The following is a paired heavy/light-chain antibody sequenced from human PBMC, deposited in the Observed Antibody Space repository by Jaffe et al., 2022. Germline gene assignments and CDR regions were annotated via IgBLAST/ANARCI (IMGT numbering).Heavy chain of an antibody. Sequence: EVQLLESGGGLVQPGGSLRLSCAASGFTFSTYDISWVRQAPGKGLEWVSTISGSGGSTYYADSVKGRFTISRDNSKNTLYLEMNSLRAEDTALYYCAKDPRGGNSWYYWGQGTLVTVSS. D-gene: IGHD2-21*01. V-gene: IGHV3-23*01. CDR3: AKDPRGGNSWYY. CDR2: ISGSGGST. J-gene: IGHJ4*02. CDR1: GFTFSTYD.
Light chain of an antibody. Sequence: EIVLTQSPATLSLSPGERATLSCRASQSVSSYLAWYQQKPGQAPRLLIYDASNRATGIPARFSGSGSGTDFTLTISSLEPEDFAVYYCQQRSNWPLTFGGGAKVEIK. CDR2: DAS. CDR1: QSVSSY. J-gene: IGKJ4*01. CDR3: QQRSNWPLT. V-gene: IGKV3-11*01.